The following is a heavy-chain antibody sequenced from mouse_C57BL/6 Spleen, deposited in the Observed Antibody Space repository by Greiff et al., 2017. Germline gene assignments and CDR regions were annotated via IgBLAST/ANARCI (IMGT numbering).Heavy chain of an antibody. CDR2: IDPNSGGP. D-gene: IGHD1-1*01. CDR3: ARVEIYYYGSSYGWFAY. J-gene: IGHJ3*01. CDR1: GYTFTSYW. V-gene: IGHV1-72*01. Sequence: QVQLQQPGAELVKPGASVKLSCKASGYTFTSYWMHWVKQRPGRGLEWIGRIDPNSGGPKYNATFKSKATLTVDKPSSTAYMQLSSLTSEDSAVYYCARVEIYYYGSSYGWFAYWGQGTLVTVSA.